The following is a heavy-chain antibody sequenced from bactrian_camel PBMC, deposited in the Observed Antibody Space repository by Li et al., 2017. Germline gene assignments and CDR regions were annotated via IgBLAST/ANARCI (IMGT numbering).Heavy chain of an antibody. Sequence: HVQLVESGDGSVEAGGSLRLSCTLSGDRPGNRCVAWFRQRPGNEREGVVGIYARGLIAYLSDSAKGRFTVSQDNASSTVYLQLNGAKPEDTGMYYCAAGLMIIGGCKTAREKSFGYWGQGTQVTVS. J-gene: IGHJ6*01. CDR2: IYARGLIA. D-gene: IGHD3*01. CDR3: AAGLMIIGGCKTAREKSFGY. CDR1: GDRPGNRC. V-gene: IGHV3S1*01.